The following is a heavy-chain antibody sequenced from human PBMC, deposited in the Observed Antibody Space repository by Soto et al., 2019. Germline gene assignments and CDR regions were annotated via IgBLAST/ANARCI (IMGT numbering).Heavy chain of an antibody. CDR3: ARHYCSSTSRYPVYYYYYGMDV. CDR1: GYSFTSYW. D-gene: IGHD2-2*01. V-gene: IGHV5-51*01. Sequence: PGESLKISCKGSGYSFTSYWIGWVRQMPGKGLEWMVIIYPGDSDTRYSPSFQGQVTISADKSISTAYLQWSSLKASDTAMYYCARHYCSSTSRYPVYYYYYGMDVWGQGTTVTVSS. CDR2: IYPGDSDT. J-gene: IGHJ6*02.